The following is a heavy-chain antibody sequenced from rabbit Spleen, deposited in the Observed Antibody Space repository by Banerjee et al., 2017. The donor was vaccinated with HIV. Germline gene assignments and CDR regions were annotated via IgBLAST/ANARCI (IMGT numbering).Heavy chain of an antibody. Sequence: QQLVESGGGLVQPGASLTLTCKASGFSFSSGYDMCWVRQAPGKGLEWIACIYTGNSKTYYASWAKGRFTITKTSSTTVTLQMTSLTAADTATYFCARDTGSSFSSYGMDLWGPGTLVTVS. V-gene: IGHV1S40*01. J-gene: IGHJ6*01. CDR1: GFSFSSGYD. CDR3: ARDTGSSFSSYGMDL. CDR2: IYTGNSKT. D-gene: IGHD8-1*01.